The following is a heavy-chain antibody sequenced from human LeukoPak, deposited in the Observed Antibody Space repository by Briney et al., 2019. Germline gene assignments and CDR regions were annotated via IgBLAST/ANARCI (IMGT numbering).Heavy chain of an antibody. J-gene: IGHJ4*02. CDR2: ISSSRSYI. D-gene: IGHD3-22*01. V-gene: IGHV3-21*01. Sequence: GGSLRLSCAPSGFTFSSYSMNWVRQAPGKGLEWVSYISSSRSYIYYADSVKGRFTISRDNARNSMYLQMSSLRVEDTAVYYCAREHSGGGNYYDSSGYYRSFDYWGQGTPVTVSS. CDR1: GFTFSSYS. CDR3: AREHSGGGNYYDSSGYYRSFDY.